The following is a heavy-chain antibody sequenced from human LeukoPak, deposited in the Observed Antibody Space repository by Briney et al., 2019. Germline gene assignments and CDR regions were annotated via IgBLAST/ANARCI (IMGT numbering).Heavy chain of an antibody. J-gene: IGHJ6*02. Sequence: PSETLSLTCTVSGGSISSYYWSWIRQPPGKGLEWIGYIYHSGSTYYNPSLKSRVTISVDTSKNQFSLKLSSVTAADTAVYYCARDAGFIAVAGDYYYYGMDVWGQGTTVTVSS. CDR2: IYHSGST. CDR1: GGSISSYY. D-gene: IGHD6-19*01. V-gene: IGHV4-59*01. CDR3: ARDAGFIAVAGDYYYYGMDV.